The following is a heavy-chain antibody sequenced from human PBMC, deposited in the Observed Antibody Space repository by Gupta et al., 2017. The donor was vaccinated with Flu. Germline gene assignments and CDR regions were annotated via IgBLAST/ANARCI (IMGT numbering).Heavy chain of an antibody. CDR2: INTDSGTT. D-gene: IGHD1-14*01. V-gene: IGHV1-2*02. CDR1: GYTFTDNY. J-gene: IGHJ4*02. CDR3: ARVPTGGTPEN. Sequence: QVQLVQSGAEVKEPGASVRISCMASGYTFTDNYLHWVRQAPGQGLVWMGWINTDSGTTHFAQEFQGRVTMTRDTSINTAHMGLSGLTSEDTASYDCARVPTGGTPENWGQGTLVTVSS.